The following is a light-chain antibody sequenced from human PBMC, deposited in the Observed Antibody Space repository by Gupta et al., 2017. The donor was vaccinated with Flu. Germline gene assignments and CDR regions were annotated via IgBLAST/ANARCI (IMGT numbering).Light chain of an antibody. CDR3: QHDHTPII. CDR2: SVS. Sequence: EIVLTQSPGTLSLSPGERATLSCRASQSVRDVAWYQQRSGQAPRLLIYSVSNSATGIPDRFSGGGSETDFTLTSSRREKEDFAVYYWQHDHTPIIFGGGTTVEIK. J-gene: IGKJ4*01. V-gene: IGKV3-20*01. CDR1: QSVRD.